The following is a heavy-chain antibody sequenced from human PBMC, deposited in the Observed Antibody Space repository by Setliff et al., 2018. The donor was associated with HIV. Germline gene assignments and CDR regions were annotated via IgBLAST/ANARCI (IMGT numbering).Heavy chain of an antibody. V-gene: IGHV4-61*09. Sequence: PSETLSLTCAVSGVSINSGDYSWNWIRQPAGKRLEWIGHVHSNGFKNYNSSLESRVDISVDTSKNQISLKVDSVTAADTAMYFCARGVVGSYYDYVNIYYHDYIDLWGKGTTVTV. D-gene: IGHD2-15*01. J-gene: IGHJ6*03. CDR3: ARGVVGSYYDYVNIYYHDYIDL. CDR1: GVSINSGDYS. CDR2: VHSNGFK.